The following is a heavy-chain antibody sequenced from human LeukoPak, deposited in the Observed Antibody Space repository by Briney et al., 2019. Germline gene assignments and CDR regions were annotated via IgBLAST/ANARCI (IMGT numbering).Heavy chain of an antibody. Sequence: SVKVSCKASGGTFSGYAISWVRQAPGQGLEWMGGIIPIFGTANYAQKFQGRVTITTDESTSTAYMELSSLRSEDTAVYYCARDSAAADAFDIWGQGTMVTVSS. CDR1: GGTFSGYA. J-gene: IGHJ3*02. CDR3: ARDSAAADAFDI. V-gene: IGHV1-69*05. D-gene: IGHD6-13*01. CDR2: IIPIFGTA.